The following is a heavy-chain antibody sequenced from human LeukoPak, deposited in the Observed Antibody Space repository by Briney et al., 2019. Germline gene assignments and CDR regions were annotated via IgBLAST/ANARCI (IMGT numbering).Heavy chain of an antibody. J-gene: IGHJ4*02. CDR3: ARGLRYFDY. CDR2: INHSGST. D-gene: IGHD4-17*01. V-gene: IGHV4-34*01. CDR1: GGSFSGYY. Sequence: SETLSLTCAVYGGSFSGYYWSWIRQPPGKGLEWIGEINHSGSTNYNPSLKSRVTISVDTSKNQFSLKLSSVTAADTAVYYCARGLRYFDYWGQGTLVTVSS.